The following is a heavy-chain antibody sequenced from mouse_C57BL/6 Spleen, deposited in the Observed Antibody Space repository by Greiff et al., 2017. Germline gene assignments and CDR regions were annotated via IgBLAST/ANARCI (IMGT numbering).Heavy chain of an antibody. CDR1: GYAFSSSW. V-gene: IGHV1-82*01. Sequence: VQLQQSGPELVKPGASVKISCKASGYAFSSSWMNWVKQRPGKGLEWIGRIYPGDGDTNYNGKFKGKATLTADKSSSTAYMQLSSLTSEDSAVYFCARDITTVDYAMDYWGQGTSGTVSS. D-gene: IGHD1-1*01. CDR2: IYPGDGDT. J-gene: IGHJ4*01. CDR3: ARDITTVDYAMDY.